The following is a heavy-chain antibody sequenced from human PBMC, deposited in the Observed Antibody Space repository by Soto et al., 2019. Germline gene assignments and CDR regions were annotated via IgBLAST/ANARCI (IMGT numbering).Heavy chain of an antibody. Sequence: EVQLVESGGGLVQPGRSLRLSCAASGFTFDDYAMHWVRQAPGKGLEWVSGISWNSGSIGYADSVKGRFTISRDNAKNSLYLQMNSLRVEDTALYYCAKDILRLCSGGSFPVDYWGQGTLVTVSS. J-gene: IGHJ4*02. D-gene: IGHD2-15*01. V-gene: IGHV3-9*01. CDR2: ISWNSGSI. CDR3: AKDILRLCSGGSFPVDY. CDR1: GFTFDDYA.